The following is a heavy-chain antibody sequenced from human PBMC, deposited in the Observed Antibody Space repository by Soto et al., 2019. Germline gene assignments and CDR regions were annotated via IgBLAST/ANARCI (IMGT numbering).Heavy chain of an antibody. CDR1: GFTFTRYS. CDR3: AKLGVIGEFLSY. CDR2: ISSTTNYI. V-gene: IGHV3-21*04. J-gene: IGHJ4*02. Sequence: EVQLVESGGGLVKPGGSLRLSCAASGFTFTRYSMNWVRQAPGKGLEWVSSISSTTNYIYYGDSMKGRFTISRDNAKNSLYLEMNSLRAEDTAVYYCAKLGVIGEFLSYWGQGTLVTVSS. D-gene: IGHD3-16*01.